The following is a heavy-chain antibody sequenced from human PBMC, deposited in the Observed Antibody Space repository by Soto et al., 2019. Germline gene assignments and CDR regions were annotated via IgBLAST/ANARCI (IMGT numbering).Heavy chain of an antibody. Sequence: SETLSLTCTVSGGSVSSGSYYWRWIRQPPGKGLEWIGYIYYSGSTNYNPSLKSRVTISVDTSKNQFSLKLSSVTAADTAVYYCARDYYGSGSYFFFDYWGQGTLVTV. CDR3: ARDYYGSGSYFFFDY. CDR1: GGSVSSGSYY. D-gene: IGHD3-10*01. J-gene: IGHJ4*02. CDR2: IYYSGST. V-gene: IGHV4-61*01.